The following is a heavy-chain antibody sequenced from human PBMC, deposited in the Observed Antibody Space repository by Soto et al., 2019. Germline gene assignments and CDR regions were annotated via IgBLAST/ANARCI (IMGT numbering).Heavy chain of an antibody. J-gene: IGHJ6*02. Sequence: PGGSLRLSCPTSGFTFSNFDMRRVRQVPGKGLDWVSAIGAARDPYYLGSVQCPFTIYRENAKNSVYLQMNDLXAADSAVYCCAKAYTGRLPRREDYYYALAVRCQARTVTVSS. V-gene: IGHV3-13*05. CDR2: IGAARDP. CDR3: AKAYTGRLPRREDYYYALAV. D-gene: IGHD2-2*02. CDR1: GFTFSNFD.